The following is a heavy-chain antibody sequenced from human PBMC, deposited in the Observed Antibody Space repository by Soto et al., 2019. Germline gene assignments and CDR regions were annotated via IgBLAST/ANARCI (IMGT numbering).Heavy chain of an antibody. CDR3: ARALTRAVATILSSDSYGMDV. CDR2: IWYDGSNQ. Sequence: QVQLVESGGGVVQPGRSLRLSCAASGFTFSSYGMHWVRQAPGKGLEWVAVIWYDGSNQYYAASVQGRFTLSRDNSKNTLYLKMHGQRAEATAVDYGARALTRAVATILSSDSYGMDVGGQGPTVIVSS. J-gene: IGHJ6*02. V-gene: IGHV3-33*01. CDR1: GFTFSSYG. D-gene: IGHD5-12*01.